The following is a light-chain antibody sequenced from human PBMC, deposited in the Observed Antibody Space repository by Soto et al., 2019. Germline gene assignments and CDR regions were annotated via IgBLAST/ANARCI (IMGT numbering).Light chain of an antibody. J-gene: IGKJ3*01. CDR1: QSISNW. V-gene: IGKV1-5*03. CDR3: QQYKNYPFT. Sequence: DIQMTQSPSTLSASVGERVTITCRASQSISNWLAWYQQKPGKAPKLLISKASKLESGVPSRFTGSGSGTEFTLTISSLQPDDFATYYCQQYKNYPFTFGPVATVGVK. CDR2: KAS.